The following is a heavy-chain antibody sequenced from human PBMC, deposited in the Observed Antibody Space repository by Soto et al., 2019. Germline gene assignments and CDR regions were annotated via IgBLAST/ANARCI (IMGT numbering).Heavy chain of an antibody. D-gene: IGHD3-16*01. CDR3: ATDPGGPPLRRFDT. J-gene: IGHJ5*01. Sequence: SETLSPTCTVSGASVRATGHFLTWIRQRPGSALEWMGYTSYGGATFYGPYLQSRISISVDRSKNQVSMTLSSVTAADTAVYYCATDPGGPPLRRFDTWGHGTVVTVSS. CDR1: GASVRATGHF. V-gene: IGHV4-31*03. CDR2: TSYGGAT.